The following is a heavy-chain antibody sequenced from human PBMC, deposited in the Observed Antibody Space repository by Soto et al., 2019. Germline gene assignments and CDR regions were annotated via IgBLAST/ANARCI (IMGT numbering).Heavy chain of an antibody. V-gene: IGHV3-21*01. CDR2: ISSSSSYI. Sequence: PGGSLRLSCAASGFTFSSYSMNWVRQAPGKGLEWVSSISSSSSYIYYADSVKGRFTISRDNAKNSLYLQMNSLRAEDTAVYYCARDLVGLYYGMDVWGQGTTVTVSS. CDR1: GFTFSSYS. D-gene: IGHD2-8*02. CDR3: ARDLVGLYYGMDV. J-gene: IGHJ6*02.